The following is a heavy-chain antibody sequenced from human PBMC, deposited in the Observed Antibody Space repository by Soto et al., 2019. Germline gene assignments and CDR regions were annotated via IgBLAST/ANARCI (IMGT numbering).Heavy chain of an antibody. J-gene: IGHJ6*02. D-gene: IGHD5-12*01. CDR1: GYTFTSYY. V-gene: IGHV1-46*01. CDR3: ARGDIVAIFGMDV. Sequence: GASVKVSCKASGYTFTSYYMHWVRQAPGQGLEWMGIINPSGGSTTYAQKYQGRVTMTRDTSTSTVYLELSSLRSEDTAVYYCARGDIVAIFGMDVWGQGTTVTVSS. CDR2: INPSGGST.